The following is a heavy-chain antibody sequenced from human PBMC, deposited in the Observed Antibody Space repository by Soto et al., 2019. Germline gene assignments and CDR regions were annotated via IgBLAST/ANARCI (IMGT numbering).Heavy chain of an antibody. CDR3: ARARGSGSYNDY. V-gene: IGHV4-31*03. J-gene: IGHJ4*02. D-gene: IGHD3-10*01. Sequence: SETLSLSCTVSGGSISSGGYYWSWIRQHPGKGLEWIGYIYYSGSTYYNPSLKSRVTISVDTSKNQFSLKLSSVTAADTAVYYCARARGSGSYNDYWGQGTLVTVSS. CDR1: GGSISSGGYY. CDR2: IYYSGST.